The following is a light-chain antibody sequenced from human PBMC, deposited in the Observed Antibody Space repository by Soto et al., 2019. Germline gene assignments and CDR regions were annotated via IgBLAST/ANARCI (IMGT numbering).Light chain of an antibody. CDR3: QQLYTLPFT. V-gene: IGKV1-8*01. CDR1: QGISSY. CDR2: EAS. J-gene: IGKJ5*01. Sequence: AIRMTQSPSSLSASTGDRVTITCRASQGISSYLAWYQQKPGKAPKLLIYEASTLQSGVPSRFSGSGSGTEFTLTISGLLPEDFAAYHCQQLYTLPFTFGQGTRLENK.